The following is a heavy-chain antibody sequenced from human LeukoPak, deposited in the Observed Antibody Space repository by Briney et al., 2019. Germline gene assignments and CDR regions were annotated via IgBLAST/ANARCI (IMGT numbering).Heavy chain of an antibody. V-gene: IGHV4-34*01. CDR1: GGSFSGYY. Sequence: SETLSLTCAVYGGSFSGYYWSWIRQPPGKGLEWIGEINHSGSTNYNPSLKSRVTISIDTSKNQFSLKLSSVTAADTALYYCAGGPGTWYYYWGQGTLVTVSS. J-gene: IGHJ4*02. D-gene: IGHD6-13*01. CDR2: INHSGST. CDR3: AGGPGTWYYY.